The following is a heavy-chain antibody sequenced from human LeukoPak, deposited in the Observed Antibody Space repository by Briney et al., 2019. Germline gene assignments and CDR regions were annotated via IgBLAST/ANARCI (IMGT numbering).Heavy chain of an antibody. Sequence: GGSLRLSCAASGFTFSRYEMNWVRQAPGNGLEWVSYISRSGDTIYFADSVKGRFTISRDNAKNSLYLQMSSLRAEDTAVYYCARDDASDYWGQGTLVTVSS. CDR1: GFTFSRYE. V-gene: IGHV3-48*03. J-gene: IGHJ4*02. CDR2: ISRSGDTI. D-gene: IGHD3-16*01. CDR3: ARDDASDY.